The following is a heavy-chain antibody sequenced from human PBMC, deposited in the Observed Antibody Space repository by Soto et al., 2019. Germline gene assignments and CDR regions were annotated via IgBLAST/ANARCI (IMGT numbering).Heavy chain of an antibody. CDR2: IWYDGSNK. D-gene: IGHD1-1*01. CDR3: ARDGIAWYYGMDV. Sequence: PGGSLRLSCAASGFTFSSYGMHWVRQAPGKGLEWVAVIWYDGSNKYYADSVKGRFTISRDNSKNTLYLQMNSLRAEDTAVYYCARDGIAWYYGMDVWGQGTTVTVSS. CDR1: GFTFSSYG. J-gene: IGHJ6*02. V-gene: IGHV3-33*01.